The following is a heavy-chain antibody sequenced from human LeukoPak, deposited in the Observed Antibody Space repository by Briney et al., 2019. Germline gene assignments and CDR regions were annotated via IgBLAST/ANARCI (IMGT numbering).Heavy chain of an antibody. CDR1: GGSISSYY. CDR2: ISDIGSI. J-gene: IGHJ6*02. Sequence: SETLSLTCTVSGGSISSYYWSWIRQPPGKGLEWIAYISDIGSINYNPSLKSRVTISVDTSKNQFSLKLSSVTAADTAVYYCARHLYDSSGYYYYYYGMDVWGQGTTVTVSS. D-gene: IGHD3-22*01. CDR3: ARHLYDSSGYYYYYYGMDV. V-gene: IGHV4-59*08.